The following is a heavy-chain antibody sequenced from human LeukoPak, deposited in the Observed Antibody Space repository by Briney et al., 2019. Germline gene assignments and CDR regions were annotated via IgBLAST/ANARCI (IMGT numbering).Heavy chain of an antibody. J-gene: IGHJ3*02. V-gene: IGHV3-30-3*01. CDR2: ISYDGSNK. CDR1: GFTFSSYA. Sequence: GGSLRLSCAASGFTFSSYAMHWVRQAPGKGLEWVAVISYDGSNKYYADSVKGRFTISRDNSKNTLYLQMNSLRAEDTAVYYCARETTGRAFDIWGQGTMVTVSS. D-gene: IGHD1-14*01. CDR3: ARETTGRAFDI.